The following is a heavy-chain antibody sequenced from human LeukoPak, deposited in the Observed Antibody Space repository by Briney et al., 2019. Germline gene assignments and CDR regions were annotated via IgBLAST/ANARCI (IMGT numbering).Heavy chain of an antibody. D-gene: IGHD2/OR15-2a*01. CDR1: GFTFSDYY. V-gene: IGHV3-11*04. CDR2: MSNGGATI. Sequence: GGSLRLSCAASGFTFSDYYMTWIRQTPRKGLEWIAYMSNGGATIFYAESVRGRFTISRDNAKNSLYLQMNGLRAEDTAVYYCARVLGSHFPYYYYYYMDVWGKGTTVTISS. J-gene: IGHJ6*03. CDR3: ARVLGSHFPYYYYYYMDV.